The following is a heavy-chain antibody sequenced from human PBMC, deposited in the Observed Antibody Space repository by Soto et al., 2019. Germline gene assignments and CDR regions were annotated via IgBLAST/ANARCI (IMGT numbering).Heavy chain of an antibody. CDR1: GGTFSSYA. V-gene: IGHV1-69*01. CDR3: ARSTMVRGVIIAYWAYGMDV. D-gene: IGHD3-10*01. CDR2: IIPIFGTA. Sequence: QVQLVQSGAEVKKPGSSVKVSCKASGGTFSSYAISWVRQAPGQGLEWMGGIIPIFGTANYAQKFQGRVTITADESTSTAYRELSSLRSEDTAVYYCARSTMVRGVIIAYWAYGMDVWGQGTTVTVSS. J-gene: IGHJ6*02.